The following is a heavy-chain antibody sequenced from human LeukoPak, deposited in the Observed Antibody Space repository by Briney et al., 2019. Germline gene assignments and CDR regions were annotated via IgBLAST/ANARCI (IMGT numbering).Heavy chain of an antibody. D-gene: IGHD4-17*01. CDR3: AKITKATTPNY. CDR2: ITDSGRKT. Sequence: GGSLRLSCAASGFTFSSYAMNWVRQASGKGLEWVSGITDSGRKTYYADSVKGRFSISRDNSKNTVYLQMSDLRAEDTAVYYCAKITKATTPNYWGQGTLVTVSS. V-gene: IGHV3-23*01. CDR1: GFTFSSYA. J-gene: IGHJ4*02.